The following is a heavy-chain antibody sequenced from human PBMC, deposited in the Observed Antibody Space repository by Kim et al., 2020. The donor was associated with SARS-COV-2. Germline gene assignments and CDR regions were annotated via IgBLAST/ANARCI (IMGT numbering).Heavy chain of an antibody. CDR3: ARTQGYSSGWYKEQYYFDY. CDR1: GYTFTSYA. CDR2: INAGNGNT. Sequence: ASVKVSCKASGYTFTSYAMHWVRQAPGQRLEWIGWINAGNGNTKYSQKFQGRVTITRDTSASTAYMELSSLRSEDTAVYYCARTQGYSSGWYKEQYYFDYWGQGTLVTVSS. V-gene: IGHV1-3*01. D-gene: IGHD6-19*01. J-gene: IGHJ4*02.